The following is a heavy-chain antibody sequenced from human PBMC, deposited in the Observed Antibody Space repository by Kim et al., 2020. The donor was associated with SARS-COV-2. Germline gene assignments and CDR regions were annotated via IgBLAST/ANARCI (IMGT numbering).Heavy chain of an antibody. D-gene: IGHD3-10*01. Sequence: YADSVNGRFTISRANAKNSLYLQMNSLRAEDTAVYYCARDKTFGELLYDYWGQGTLVTVSS. CDR3: ARDKTFGELLYDY. J-gene: IGHJ4*02. V-gene: IGHV3-21*01.